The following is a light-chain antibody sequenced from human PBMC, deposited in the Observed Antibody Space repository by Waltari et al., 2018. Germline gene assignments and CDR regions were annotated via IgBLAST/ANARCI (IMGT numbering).Light chain of an antibody. CDR3: QQRSNWYT. CDR2: DAS. J-gene: IGKJ2*01. Sequence: EIVLTQSPATLSLSPGERATLSCRASQSVSSYLAWYQQQPGQAPRLLSYDASNRATVIPARFSGSGSGTDFTLTISSLEPEDFAVYYCQQRSNWYTFGQGTKLEIK. CDR1: QSVSSY. V-gene: IGKV3-11*01.